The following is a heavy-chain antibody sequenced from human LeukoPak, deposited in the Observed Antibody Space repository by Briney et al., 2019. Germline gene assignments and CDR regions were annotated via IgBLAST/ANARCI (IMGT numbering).Heavy chain of an antibody. J-gene: IGHJ4*02. CDR3: ARISSVDFWSPFDY. Sequence: GESLRLSCTASGFTFSSYWMSWVRQAPGKGLEWVANIRQDGGEKYYLDSVRGRFTISRDNAKSSLYLQMNPLRAEDTAVYYCARISSVDFWSPFDYWGQGTLVTVSS. D-gene: IGHD3-3*01. CDR1: GFTFSSYW. V-gene: IGHV3-7*05. CDR2: IRQDGGEK.